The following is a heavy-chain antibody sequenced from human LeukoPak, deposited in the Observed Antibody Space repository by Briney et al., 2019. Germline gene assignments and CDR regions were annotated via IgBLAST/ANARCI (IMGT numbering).Heavy chain of an antibody. CDR3: ARGTVPAAIGPSYFDY. V-gene: IGHV1-69*13. CDR1: GGTFSSYA. CDR2: IIPIFGTA. J-gene: IGHJ4*02. D-gene: IGHD2-2*02. Sequence: GASVKVSCKASGGTFSSYAISWVRQAPGQGLEWMGGIIPIFGTANYAQKFQGRVTITADESTSTAYMELSSLRSEDTAVYYCARGTVPAAIGPSYFDYWGQGTLVTVSS.